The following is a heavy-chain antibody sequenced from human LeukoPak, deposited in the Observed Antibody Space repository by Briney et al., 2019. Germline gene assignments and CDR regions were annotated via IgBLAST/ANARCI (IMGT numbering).Heavy chain of an antibody. CDR1: GFTLRLYA. Sequence: GRSLRLSYRASGFTLRLYAISGVRQAPGKGLEWVGFIRSKTYGGTTEYAASVKGRFTISRDDSKSIAFLQMNSLKTEDTAVYSGTSHPRPRVVGATALDYWGQGTLVTVSS. CDR2: IRSKTYGGTT. V-gene: IGHV3-49*04. J-gene: IGHJ4*02. D-gene: IGHD1-26*01. CDR3: TSHPRPRVVGATALDY.